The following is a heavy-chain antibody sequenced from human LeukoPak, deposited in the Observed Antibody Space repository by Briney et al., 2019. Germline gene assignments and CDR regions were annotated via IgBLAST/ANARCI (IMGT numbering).Heavy chain of an antibody. V-gene: IGHV1-69*01. J-gene: IGHJ4*02. CDR3: ARVLDYDFWSGSSD. CDR1: GGTFSSYA. Sequence: SVKVSCKASGGTFSSYAISWVRQAPGQGLEWMGGIIPIFGTANYAQKFQGRVTITADESTSTAYMELSSLRSEDTAVYYCARVLDYDFWSGSSDWGQRTPVTVSS. CDR2: IIPIFGTA. D-gene: IGHD3-3*01.